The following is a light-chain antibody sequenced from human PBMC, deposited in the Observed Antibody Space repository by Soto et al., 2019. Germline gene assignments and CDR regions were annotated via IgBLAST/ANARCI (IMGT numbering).Light chain of an antibody. J-gene: IGKJ2*01. CDR1: QDIGHY. Sequence: VIWMTQSPSFLSAIRGDRVTISCRMSQDIGHYLAWYRQKPGKAPELLIYDTSRLHTGAPSRFSGSGSGTYFTLTISSLQSEDFATYYCQQYYTFPLYTFGQGTKLVI. V-gene: IGKV1D-8*01. CDR3: QQYYTFPLYT. CDR2: DTS.